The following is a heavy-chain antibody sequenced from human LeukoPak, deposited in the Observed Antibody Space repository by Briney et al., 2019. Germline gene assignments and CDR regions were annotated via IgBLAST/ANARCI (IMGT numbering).Heavy chain of an antibody. V-gene: IGHV4-4*07. CDR2: IYSSGST. Sequence: SETLSLTCTVSGASISAFHWTWFRQPAGKGLEWIGLIYSSGSTLFNPSLKRRVAMSVDLTKNQLSLKLTSVTAADTAMYYCARKDGDYWGRGTLVTVSS. CDR1: GASISAFH. CDR3: ARKDGDY. J-gene: IGHJ4*02.